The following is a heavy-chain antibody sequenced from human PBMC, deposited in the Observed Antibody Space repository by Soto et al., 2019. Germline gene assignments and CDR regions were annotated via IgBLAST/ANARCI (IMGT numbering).Heavy chain of an antibody. CDR1: GGFVSSGSYY. CDR2: MSHSGGT. Sequence: QVQLQQWGAGLLKPSETLSLTCAVYGGFVSSGSYYWSWIRQPPGKGLEWIGEMSHSGGTHFNPSLRSRVTISVCRSKNQFSLKRSSVTAADTALYYCARVERGTATTVVDAFDIWGPGTMVTGSS. CDR3: ARVERGTATTVVDAFDI. J-gene: IGHJ3*02. V-gene: IGHV4-34*01. D-gene: IGHD1-1*01.